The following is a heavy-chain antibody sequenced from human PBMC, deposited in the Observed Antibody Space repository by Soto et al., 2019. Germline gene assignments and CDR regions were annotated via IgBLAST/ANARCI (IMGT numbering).Heavy chain of an antibody. Sequence: PGGSLRLSCAASGFTFSGSAMSWVRQAPGKGLEWVSGISTGGGSRDYADSVKGRFTISRDNAKSSVSLQVNTLRVEDTAVYYCAREDSIIIPAVSDFWGQGTLVTVSS. CDR1: GFTFSGSA. CDR2: ISTGGGSR. CDR3: AREDSIIIPAVSDF. V-gene: IGHV3-23*01. J-gene: IGHJ4*02. D-gene: IGHD2-2*01.